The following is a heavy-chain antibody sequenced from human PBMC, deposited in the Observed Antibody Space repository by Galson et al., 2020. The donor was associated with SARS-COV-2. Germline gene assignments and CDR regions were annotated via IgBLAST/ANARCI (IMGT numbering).Heavy chain of an antibody. CDR1: GFTFSKHG. V-gene: IGHV3-30*03. CDR3: GRDGAWAVDY. CDR2: IPDDGRKK. Sequence: GGSLRLSCAASGFTFSKHGIHWVRQAPGKEMEWVAYIPDDGRKKYFADSVKGRFTISRDNSKNTLYLQMNSLRAEDAAVYYCGRDGAWAVDYWGQGTLVSVSS. D-gene: IGHD3-16*01. J-gene: IGHJ4*02.